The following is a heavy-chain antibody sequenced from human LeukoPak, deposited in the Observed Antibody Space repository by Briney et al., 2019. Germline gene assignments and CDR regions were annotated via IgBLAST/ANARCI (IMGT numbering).Heavy chain of an antibody. CDR1: GFTFDDYG. D-gene: IGHD2-2*01. V-gene: IGHV3-9*01. J-gene: IGHJ4*02. Sequence: PGGSLRLSCAASGFTFDDYGMHWVRQAPWKGLEWVSGISWNSDSRGYVDSLEGRFTISRDNGKNTLYLQMNSLRAEDTALYYCAKDPRKYCSSTSCYEEGNYYFDYWGQGTLVTVSS. CDR2: ISWNSDSR. CDR3: AKDPRKYCSSTSCYEEGNYYFDY.